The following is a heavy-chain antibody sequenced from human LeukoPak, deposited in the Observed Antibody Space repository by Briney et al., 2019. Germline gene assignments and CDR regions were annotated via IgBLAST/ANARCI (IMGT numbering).Heavy chain of an antibody. CDR3: AKTNGVSVVPGTSPGFDY. D-gene: IGHD2-8*01. CDR2: ISGRGLST. CDR1: GFTFSSSA. J-gene: IGHJ4*02. V-gene: IGHV3-23*01. Sequence: GGSLRLSCAASGFTFSSSAMSWVRQAPGRGLDWVSVISGRGLSTYYADFVKGRFTISRDNSKNTLFLQMNSLRAEDTAVYYCAKTNGVSVVPGTSPGFDYWGQGTLVTVSS.